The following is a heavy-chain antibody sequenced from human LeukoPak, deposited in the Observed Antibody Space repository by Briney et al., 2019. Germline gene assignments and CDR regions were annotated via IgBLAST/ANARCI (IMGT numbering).Heavy chain of an antibody. CDR1: GFTFSSCA. Sequence: PGGSLRLSCAASGFTFSSCAMHWVRQAPGKGLEWVAVISYDGSNKYYADSVKGRFTISRDNSKNTLYLQMNSLRAEDTAVYYCARDFTGYPAEGGSYSNPPGYWGQGTLVTVSS. V-gene: IGHV3-30*01. CDR2: ISYDGSNK. J-gene: IGHJ4*02. D-gene: IGHD1-26*01. CDR3: ARDFTGYPAEGGSYSNPPGY.